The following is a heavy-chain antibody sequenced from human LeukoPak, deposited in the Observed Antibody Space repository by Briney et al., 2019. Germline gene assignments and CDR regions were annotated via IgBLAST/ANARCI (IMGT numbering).Heavy chain of an antibody. Sequence: GGSLRLSCAASGLTVSNNYMSWVRQAPGKGLEWVANIKQDGSEKNYVDSVKGRFTTSRDNAKNALYLQMNSLRAEDTAVYYCARSQQLGYWGQGALVTVSS. D-gene: IGHD6-13*01. CDR2: IKQDGSEK. J-gene: IGHJ4*02. V-gene: IGHV3-7*01. CDR1: GLTVSNNY. CDR3: ARSQQLGY.